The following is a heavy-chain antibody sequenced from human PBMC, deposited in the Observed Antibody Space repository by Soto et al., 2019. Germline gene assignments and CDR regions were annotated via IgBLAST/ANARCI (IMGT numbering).Heavy chain of an antibody. CDR2: INHSGST. CDR1: GGSFSGYY. V-gene: IGHV4-34*01. Sequence: PSETLSLTCAVYGGSFSGYYWSWIRQPPGKGLEWIGEINHSGSTNYNPSLKSRVTISVDTSKNQFSLKLSSVTAADAAVYYCASSRGGTVVVPAAHPGSNWGQATLVTVSS. D-gene: IGHD2-2*01. CDR3: ASSRGGTVVVPAAHPGSN. J-gene: IGHJ4*02.